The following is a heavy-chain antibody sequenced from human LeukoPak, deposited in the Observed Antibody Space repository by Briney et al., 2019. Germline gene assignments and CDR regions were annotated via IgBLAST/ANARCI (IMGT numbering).Heavy chain of an antibody. CDR2: FISMLGVA. D-gene: IGHD2-8*02. V-gene: IGHV1-69*04. J-gene: IGHJ5*02. Sequence: ASVKVSCKASGGTFSTYDIAWMRQAPGQGLEWVGTFISMLGVANYAPKFQGRVTISADKSTTTGYMELNSLRSEDTALYYCATTPKRADIGLAGYFSTWFDPWGQGTLVTVSS. CDR1: GGTFSTYD. CDR3: ATTPKRADIGLAGYFSTWFDP.